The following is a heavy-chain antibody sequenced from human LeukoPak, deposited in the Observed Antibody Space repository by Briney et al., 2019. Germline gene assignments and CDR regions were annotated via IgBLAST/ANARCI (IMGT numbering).Heavy chain of an antibody. V-gene: IGHV1-69*05. CDR1: GGTFSSYA. J-gene: IGHJ6*03. CDR3: ARGERYSSSAPYYYYYMDV. CDR2: IIPIFGTA. D-gene: IGHD6-6*01. Sequence: SVKVSCKASGGTFSSYAISWVRQAPGQGLEWMGGIIPIFGTANYAQKFQGRVTITTDKSTSTAYMELSSLRSEDTAVYYCARGERYSSSAPYYYYYMDVWGKGTTVTVSS.